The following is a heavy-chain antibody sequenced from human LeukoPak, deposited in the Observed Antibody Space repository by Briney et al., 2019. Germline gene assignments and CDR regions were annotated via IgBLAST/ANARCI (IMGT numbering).Heavy chain of an antibody. Sequence: SETLSLTCTVSGGSISSYYWSWIRQPAGKGLEWVGRIYTSGSTNYNPSLKSRVTMSVDTSKNQFSLKLSSVTAADTAVYYCARDTLDGYSSSWFWFDPWGQGTLVTVSS. J-gene: IGHJ5*02. V-gene: IGHV4-4*07. CDR2: IYTSGST. CDR1: GGSISSYY. D-gene: IGHD6-13*01. CDR3: ARDTLDGYSSSWFWFDP.